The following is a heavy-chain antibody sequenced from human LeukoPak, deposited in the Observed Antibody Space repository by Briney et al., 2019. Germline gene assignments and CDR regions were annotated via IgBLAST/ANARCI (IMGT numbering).Heavy chain of an antibody. D-gene: IGHD3-10*01. V-gene: IGHV4-34*01. CDR2: INHSGST. CDR3: ASMASMDV. Sequence: SSETLSLTCAVYGGSFSGYYWSWIRQPPGKGLEWIGEINHSGSTNYNPSLKSRVTISVDTSKNQFSLKLSSVTAADTAVYYCASMASMDVWGQGTTVTVSS. J-gene: IGHJ6*02. CDR1: GGSFSGYY.